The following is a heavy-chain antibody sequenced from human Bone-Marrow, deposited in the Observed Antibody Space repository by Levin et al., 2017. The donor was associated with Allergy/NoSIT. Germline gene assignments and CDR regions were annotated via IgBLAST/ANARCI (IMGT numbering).Heavy chain of an antibody. Sequence: SQTLSLTCAISGDRVSSDIVTWTWIRQSSSRGLEWLGRTFYRSKWYYDYALSVESRITINPDTSKNQFSLQLSSVTPEDTAVYYCARERFISSGKYVLDCWGQGTLVTVSS. CDR3: ARERFISSGKYVLDC. CDR1: GDRVSSDIVT. CDR2: TFYRSKWYY. J-gene: IGHJ4*02. D-gene: IGHD1-26*01. V-gene: IGHV6-1*01.